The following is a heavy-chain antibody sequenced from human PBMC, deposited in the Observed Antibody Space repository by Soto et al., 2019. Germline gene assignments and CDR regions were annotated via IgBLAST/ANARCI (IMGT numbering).Heavy chain of an antibody. V-gene: IGHV5-51*01. CDR3: ARHRNTYYYGSGYAFDI. CDR1: VYSFTSYW. J-gene: IGHJ3*02. CDR2: IYPGDSDA. Sequence: GESLKISCKGSVYSFTSYWIGWVRQMPGKGLEWMGIIYPGDSDARYSPSFQGQVTISADKSISTAYLQWSSLKASDTAMYYCARHRNTYYYGSGYAFDIWGQGTMVTVS. D-gene: IGHD3-10*01.